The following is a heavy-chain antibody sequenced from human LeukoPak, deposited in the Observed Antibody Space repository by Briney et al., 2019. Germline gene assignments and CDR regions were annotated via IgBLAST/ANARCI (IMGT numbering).Heavy chain of an antibody. V-gene: IGHV3-23*01. D-gene: IGHD3-10*01. CDR3: AKPYYYGSGSYYSRFDY. CDR2: ISGSGGST. Sequence: PGGSLRLSCAASGFTFSSYAMSWVRQAPGKGLEWVSAISGSGGSTYYADSVKGRFTISRDNSKNTLYLHMNSLRAEDTAVYYCAKPYYYGSGSYYSRFDYWGQGTLVTVSS. J-gene: IGHJ4*02. CDR1: GFTFSSYA.